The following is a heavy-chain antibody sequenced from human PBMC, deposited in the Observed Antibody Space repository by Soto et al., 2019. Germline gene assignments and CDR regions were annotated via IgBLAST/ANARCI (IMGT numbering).Heavy chain of an antibody. CDR2: IIPIFGTA. CDR3: ARALDFWSAYFDY. D-gene: IGHD3-3*01. CDR1: GYTFTSYA. V-gene: IGHV1-69*13. Sequence: SVKVSCKASGYTFTSYAMHWVRQAPGQGLEWMGGIIPIFGTANYAQKFQGRVTITADESTSTAYMELNSLRTEDTAVYYCARALDFWSAYFDYWGQGSLVTVSS. J-gene: IGHJ4*02.